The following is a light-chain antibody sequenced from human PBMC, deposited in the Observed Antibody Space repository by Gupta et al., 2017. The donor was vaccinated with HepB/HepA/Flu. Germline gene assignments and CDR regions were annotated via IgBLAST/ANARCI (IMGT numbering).Light chain of an antibody. CDR1: QSVSSSY. Sequence: VLTQSPGTLSLSPGERATLSCRASQSVSSSYLAWYQQKPGQAPMLLSDGASSRATGIPDRFSGSGSGTYFTLTISRREAEDFAVYYWQQDGSSLIFGHGTKVDIK. CDR2: GAS. J-gene: IGKJ3*01. V-gene: IGKV3-20*01. CDR3: QQDGSSLI.